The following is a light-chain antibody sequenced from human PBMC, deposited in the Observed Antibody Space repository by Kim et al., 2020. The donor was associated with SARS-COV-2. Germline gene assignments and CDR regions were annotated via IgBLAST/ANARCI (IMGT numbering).Light chain of an antibody. Sequence: LAPGERATLSCRASQSVSSYLAWYQQKPGQAPRLFIYDASNRATGIPARFSGSGSGTDFTLTISSLEPEDFAVYYCQHRINWPWTFGQGTKVDIK. V-gene: IGKV3-11*01. J-gene: IGKJ1*01. CDR2: DAS. CDR3: QHRINWPWT. CDR1: QSVSSY.